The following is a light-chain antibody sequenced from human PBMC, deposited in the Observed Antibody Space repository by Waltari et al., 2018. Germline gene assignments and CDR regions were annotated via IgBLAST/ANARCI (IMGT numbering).Light chain of an antibody. V-gene: IGLV1-47*02. CDR2: NNN. Sequence: QSVLTQPPSASGAPGQSVTISCSGSSSNIGSNYVYWYQQLSGKAPKLLIYNNNERPSGVPDRFSGSKSGTSASLAISGIQSKDEADYYCSAWDSSLSDVLFGGGTRLTVL. CDR3: SAWDSSLSDVL. J-gene: IGLJ2*01. CDR1: SSNIGSNY.